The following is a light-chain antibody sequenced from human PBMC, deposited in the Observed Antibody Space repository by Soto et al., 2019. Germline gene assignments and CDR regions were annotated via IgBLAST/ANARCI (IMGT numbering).Light chain of an antibody. CDR3: QQYGSSPFT. J-gene: IGKJ3*01. CDR2: GAS. CDR1: QSISDT. V-gene: IGKV3-20*01. Sequence: EIVMTQSPVTLSVSPGGRATLSCRASQSISDTLAWYQQKPGQAPRLLIHGASTRAPGFPARFSGSGSGTDFTLSISRLEPEDFAVYYCQQYGSSPFTFGPGTKVDIK.